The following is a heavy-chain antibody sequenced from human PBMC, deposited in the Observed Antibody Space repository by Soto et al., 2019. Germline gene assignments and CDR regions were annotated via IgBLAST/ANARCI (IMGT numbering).Heavy chain of an antibody. CDR3: ARGVGIWFGESFDY. J-gene: IGHJ4*02. Sequence: EQLPESGPGLVKPSPTLSLPCPFSCCSISSGGYYWSWIRQHPGKGLEWIGYIYYSGSTYYNPSLKSRVTISVDTSKNQFSLKVSSVTAADTAVYYCARGVGIWFGESFDYWGQGTLVTVSS. CDR1: CCSISSGGYY. CDR2: IYYSGST. V-gene: IGHV4-31*03. D-gene: IGHD3-10*01.